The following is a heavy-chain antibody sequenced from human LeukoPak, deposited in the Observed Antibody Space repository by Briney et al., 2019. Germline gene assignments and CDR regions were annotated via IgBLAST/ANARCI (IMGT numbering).Heavy chain of an antibody. J-gene: IGHJ4*02. V-gene: IGHV1-3*01. CDR2: INAGNGNT. Sequence: ASVKVSCKASGYTFASYAMHWMRQAPGQRLEWMGWINAGNGNTKYSQKFQGRVTITRDTSASTAYMELSSLRSEDTAVYYCARDGSTRSGSYPGDYWGQGTLVTVSS. D-gene: IGHD1-26*01. CDR1: GYTFASYA. CDR3: ARDGSTRSGSYPGDY.